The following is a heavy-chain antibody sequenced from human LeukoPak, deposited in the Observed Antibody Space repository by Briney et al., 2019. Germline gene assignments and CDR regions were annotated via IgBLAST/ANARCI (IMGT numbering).Heavy chain of an antibody. CDR1: GFTFSSYA. CDR2: ISYDGSNK. CDR3: ARDRGAVVTPVSASYGMDV. J-gene: IGHJ6*02. V-gene: IGHV3-30*04. D-gene: IGHD4-23*01. Sequence: GRSLRLSCAASGFTFSSYAMHWVRQAPGKGLEWVAVISYDGSNKYYADSVKGRFTISRDNSKNTLYLQMNSLRAEDTAVYYCARDRGAVVTPVSASYGMDVWGQGTTVTVSS.